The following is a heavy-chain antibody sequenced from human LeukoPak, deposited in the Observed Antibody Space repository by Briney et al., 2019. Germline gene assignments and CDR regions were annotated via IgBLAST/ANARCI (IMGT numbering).Heavy chain of an antibody. CDR3: ARLQYSFLYGSGSYGVDY. J-gene: IGHJ4*02. V-gene: IGHV3-74*01. Sequence: GGSLRLSCAASGFTFSAYWMHWVRQSPGKGLVWVSRINSDGSSTDYADSVKGRFTISRDNAKNSLYLQMNSLRAEDTAVYYCARLQYSFLYGSGSYGVDYWGQGTLVTVSS. CDR2: INSDGSST. CDR1: GFTFSAYW. D-gene: IGHD3-10*01.